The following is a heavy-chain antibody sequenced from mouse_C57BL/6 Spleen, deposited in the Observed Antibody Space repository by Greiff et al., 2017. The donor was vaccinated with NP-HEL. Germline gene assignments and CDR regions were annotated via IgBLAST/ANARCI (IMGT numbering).Heavy chain of an antibody. Sequence: QVHVKQSGAELVKPGASVKMSCKASGYTFTSYWITWVKQRPGQGLEWIGDIYPGSGSTNYNEKFKSKATLTVDTSSSTAYMQLSSLTSEDSAIYYCARYYYGSSRYFDVWGTGTTVTVSS. CDR3: ARYYYGSSRYFDV. J-gene: IGHJ1*03. V-gene: IGHV1-55*01. CDR1: GYTFTSYW. D-gene: IGHD1-1*01. CDR2: IYPGSGST.